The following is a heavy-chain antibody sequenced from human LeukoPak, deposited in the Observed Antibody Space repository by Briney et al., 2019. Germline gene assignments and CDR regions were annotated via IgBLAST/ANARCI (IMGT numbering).Heavy chain of an antibody. CDR1: GGTFGSYA. J-gene: IGHJ4*02. D-gene: IGHD2-15*01. CDR3: ARDHCSGGSCYSVLGLPRN. Sequence: ASVKVSCKASGGTFGSYAISWVRQAPGQGLEWMGGIIPIFGTANYAQKFQGRVTITADESTSTAYMELSSLRSEDTAVYYCARDHCSGGSCYSVLGLPRNWGQGTLVTVSS. CDR2: IIPIFGTA. V-gene: IGHV1-69*13.